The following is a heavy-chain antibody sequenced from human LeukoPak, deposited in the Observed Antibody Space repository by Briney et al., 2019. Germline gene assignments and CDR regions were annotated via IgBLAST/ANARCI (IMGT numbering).Heavy chain of an antibody. CDR2: IWYDGSNK. CDR3: ARGGHYSGGRCSGIIGIDS. D-gene: IGHD2-15*01. Sequence: GGSLRLSCEGSAFIFSGQWMNWVRQAPGKGLEWVAVIWYDGSNKYYVDSVKGRFTISRDNSKNTLYLQMNSLRAEDTAVYYCARGGHYSGGRCSGIIGIDSWGQGTLVTVSS. J-gene: IGHJ4*02. V-gene: IGHV3-33*08. CDR1: AFIFSGQW.